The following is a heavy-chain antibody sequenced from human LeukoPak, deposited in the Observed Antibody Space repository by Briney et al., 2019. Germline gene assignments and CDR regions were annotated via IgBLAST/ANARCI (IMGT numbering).Heavy chain of an antibody. D-gene: IGHD6-19*01. V-gene: IGHV1-24*01. Sequence: ASVKVSCKVSGYTLTELSMHWVRQAPGKGLEWMGGLDPEDGETIYAQKFQGRVTMTEDTSTDTAYMELSSLRSEDTAVYYCATEAPSSGWYYFDYWGQGTLVTVSS. J-gene: IGHJ4*02. CDR3: ATEAPSSGWYYFDY. CDR2: LDPEDGET. CDR1: GYTLTELS.